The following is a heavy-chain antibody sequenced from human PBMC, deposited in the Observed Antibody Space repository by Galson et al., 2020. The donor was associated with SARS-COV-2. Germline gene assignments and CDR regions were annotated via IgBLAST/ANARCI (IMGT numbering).Heavy chain of an antibody. CDR1: GFTFGDYV. CDR2: IRSKDYSGTT. CDR3: TREREREPNSYGYFDY. V-gene: IGHV3-49*03. J-gene: IGHJ4*02. Sequence: GESLKISCTASGFTFGDYVMSWLRQAPGKGLEWVGFIRSKDYSGTTEYAASVKGRFTISRDDSKSIAYLQMNSLKIEDTAVYYCTREREREPNSYGYFDYWGQGTLVTVSS. D-gene: IGHD5-18*01.